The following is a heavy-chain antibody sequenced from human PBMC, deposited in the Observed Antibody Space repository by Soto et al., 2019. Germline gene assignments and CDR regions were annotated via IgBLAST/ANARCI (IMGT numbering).Heavy chain of an antibody. CDR3: ARDKAAEGVRSGYENDAFDI. J-gene: IGHJ3*02. D-gene: IGHD5-12*01. V-gene: IGHV3-33*01. CDR2: IWYDGSNK. CDR1: GFTFSSYG. Sequence: HPGGSLRLSCAASGFTFSSYGMHWVRQAPGKGLEWVAVIWYDGSNKYYADSVKGRFTISRDNSKNTLYLQMNSLRAEDTAVYYCARDKAAEGVRSGYENDAFDIWGQGTMVTVSS.